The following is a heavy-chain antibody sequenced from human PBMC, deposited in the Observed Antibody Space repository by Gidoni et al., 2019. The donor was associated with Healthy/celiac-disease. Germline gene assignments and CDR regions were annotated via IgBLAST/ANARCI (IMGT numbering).Heavy chain of an antibody. CDR2: SYTSGST. CDR1: GGSISSGSYD. CDR3: AREPYYYDSSGYGDFQH. J-gene: IGHJ1*01. V-gene: IGHV4-61*02. Sequence: QVQLKESGPGLVKPSQTLSLTCPVSGGSISSGSYDWSWIRPPAGKGLEWIGRSYTSGSTNYNPSLKSRVTISVDTSKNQFSLKLSSVTAADTAVYYCAREPYYYDSSGYGDFQHWGQGTLVTVSA. D-gene: IGHD3-22*01.